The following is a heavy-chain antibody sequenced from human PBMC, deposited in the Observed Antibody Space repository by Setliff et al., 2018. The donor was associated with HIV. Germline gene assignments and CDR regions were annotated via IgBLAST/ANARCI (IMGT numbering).Heavy chain of an antibody. CDR1: GFSLSTSGVG. Sequence: SGPTLVNPTQTLTLTCTFSGFSLSTSGVGVGWIRQPPGKALEWLALIYWDDDKRYSPSLKSRLTITKDTSKNQVVLTMTNMDPVDTATYYRAHAHPYSSSWYWGFFFDYWGQGTLVTVSS. CDR2: IYWDDDK. J-gene: IGHJ4*02. V-gene: IGHV2-5*02. D-gene: IGHD6-13*01. CDR3: AHAHPYSSSWYWGFFFDY.